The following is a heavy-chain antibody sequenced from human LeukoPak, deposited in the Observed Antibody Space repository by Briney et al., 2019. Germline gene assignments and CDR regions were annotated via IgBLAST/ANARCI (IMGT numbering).Heavy chain of an antibody. V-gene: IGHV3-15*01. CDR2: IKSKPDGGTT. CDR1: GFTFSSYN. CDR3: STGGYFFDF. J-gene: IGHJ4*02. Sequence: GGSLRLSCAASGFTFSSYNMDWVRQAPGKGLEWVGRIKSKPDGGTTDYPASVKGRFTISRDDSKNTVYLQMNSLKTEDAAVYYCSTGGYFFDFWGQGTLVTVSS.